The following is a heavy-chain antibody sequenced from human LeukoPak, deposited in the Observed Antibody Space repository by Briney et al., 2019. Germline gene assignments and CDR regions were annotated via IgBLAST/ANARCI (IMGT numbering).Heavy chain of an antibody. J-gene: IGHJ5*02. CDR1: GGSISSGGYY. D-gene: IGHD7-27*01. CDR2: IYYSGST. V-gene: IGHV4-31*03. Sequence: SETLSLTCTVSGGSISSGGYYWSWIRQHPGKGLEWIGYIYYSGSTYYNPSLESRVTISVDTSKNQFSLKLSSVTAADTAVYYCARVSRPGDSQFDPWGQGTLVTVSS. CDR3: ARVSRPGDSQFDP.